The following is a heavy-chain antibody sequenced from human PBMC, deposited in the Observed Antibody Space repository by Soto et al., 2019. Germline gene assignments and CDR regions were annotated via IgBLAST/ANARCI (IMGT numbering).Heavy chain of an antibody. J-gene: IGHJ6*02. CDR1: GFTFGDSG. Sequence: PGGSLSLSCTASGFTFGDSGISWFGQAPGKGLGWLGFIRSKAYGGTTEYAASVKGRFTISRDDSKSIAYLQMNSLKTEDTAVYYCTRDTASYDFSSGFYTPYYYYGMDVWGQGTTVTVYS. CDR2: IRSKAYGGTT. D-gene: IGHD3-3*01. V-gene: IGHV3-49*03. CDR3: TRDTASYDFSSGFYTPYYYYGMDV.